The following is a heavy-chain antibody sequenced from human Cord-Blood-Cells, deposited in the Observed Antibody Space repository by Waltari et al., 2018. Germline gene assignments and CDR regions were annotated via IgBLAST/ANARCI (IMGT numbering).Heavy chain of an antibody. J-gene: IGHJ4*02. CDR3: ARAPPQARDGYNYYFDY. Sequence: QVQLVQSGAEVKKPGSSVKVSCKASGGTFSSYAISWVRQAPGQGGEWMGGSKPMVGIGSKSQKRRGGGTITGDESRSTDYMGVSSRGAEDTAVYYWARAPPQARDGYNYYFDYWGQGTLVTVSS. CDR1: GGTFSSYA. V-gene: IGHV1-69*12. D-gene: IGHD5-12*01. CDR2: SKPMVGIG.